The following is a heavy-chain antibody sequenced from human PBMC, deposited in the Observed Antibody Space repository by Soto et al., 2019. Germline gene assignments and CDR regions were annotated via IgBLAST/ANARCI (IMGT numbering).Heavy chain of an antibody. CDR3: ARARWYDAFDV. J-gene: IGHJ3*01. V-gene: IGHV4-38-2*01. Sequence: SETLSLTCAVSGFFISSGNYWGWIRKPPGKGLEWIGSVFHGGNTYYNPSLKSRVTISVDMSKNQFSLKLNSVTAADTAVYYCARARWYDAFDVWGQGTVVTVSS. CDR2: VFHGGNT. CDR1: GFFISSGNY. D-gene: IGHD2-15*01.